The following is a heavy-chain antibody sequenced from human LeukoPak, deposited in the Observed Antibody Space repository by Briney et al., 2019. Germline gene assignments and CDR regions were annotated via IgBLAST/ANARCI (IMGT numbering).Heavy chain of an antibody. J-gene: IGHJ4*02. V-gene: IGHV4-39*01. CDR2: IYYSGNT. CDR3: ASAPTYGSGSHNY. CDR1: GGSISSSNYY. Sequence: SETLSLTCTVSGGSISSSNYYWGWIRQPPGKGLEWIGSIYYSGNTYYNPSLKSRVTISVDTSKNQFSLKLTSVTAADTAVYYCASAPTYGSGSHNYWGQGTLVTVSS. D-gene: IGHD3-10*01.